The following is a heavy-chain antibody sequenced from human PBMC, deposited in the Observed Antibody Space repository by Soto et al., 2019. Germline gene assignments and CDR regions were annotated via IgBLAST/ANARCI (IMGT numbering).Heavy chain of an antibody. Sequence: QVQLVESGGGVVQPGRSLRLSCAASGFIFSSYGMHWVRQAPGKGLEWVAVISYAGDYQYYADSVKGRFTISRDNSKNTLYLQMNTLRPEDTAVYFCAKSRGGSSWYEGDSWGQGTLVTVSS. CDR2: ISYAGDYQ. D-gene: IGHD6-13*01. CDR3: AKSRGGSSWYEGDS. V-gene: IGHV3-30*18. J-gene: IGHJ4*02. CDR1: GFIFSSYG.